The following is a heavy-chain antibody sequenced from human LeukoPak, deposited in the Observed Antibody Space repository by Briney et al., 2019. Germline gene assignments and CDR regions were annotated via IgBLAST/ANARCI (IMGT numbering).Heavy chain of an antibody. D-gene: IGHD6-19*01. V-gene: IGHV3-20*04. CDR2: INWNGGST. Sequence: GGSLRLSCAASGFTFDDYGMSWVRQAPGKGLEWVSGINWNGGSTGYADSVKGRFTISRDNAKNSLYLQMHSLRAEDTALYYCARASGGQWLYSYMDVWGKGTTVTVSS. CDR3: ARASGGQWLYSYMDV. CDR1: GFTFDDYG. J-gene: IGHJ6*03.